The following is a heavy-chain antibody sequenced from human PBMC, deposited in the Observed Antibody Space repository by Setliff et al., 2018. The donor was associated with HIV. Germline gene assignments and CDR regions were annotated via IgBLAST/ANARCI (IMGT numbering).Heavy chain of an antibody. D-gene: IGHD3-22*01. CDR1: GGSIEFSSYY. Sequence: PSETLSLTCSVSGGSIEFSSYYWGWIRQPPGKGLEWIGSVYYSGSTYYNPSLKSRLTISVDTSTNKFSLKLSSVTAADTAVYYCARHQGKYYDSSGYSGWFFDLWGRGTLVTVS. CDR2: VYYSGST. J-gene: IGHJ2*01. V-gene: IGHV4-39*01. CDR3: ARHQGKYYDSSGYSGWFFDL.